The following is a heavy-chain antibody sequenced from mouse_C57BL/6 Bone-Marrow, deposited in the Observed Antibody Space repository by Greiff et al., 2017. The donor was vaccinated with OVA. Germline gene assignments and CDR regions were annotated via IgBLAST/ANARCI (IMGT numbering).Heavy chain of an antibody. CDR1: GYAFSSSW. J-gene: IGHJ4*01. V-gene: IGHV1-82*01. CDR3: AGCSYYYGRSYGAMDY. CDR2: IYPGDGGT. D-gene: IGHD1-1*01. Sequence: QVQLLQSGPELVKPGASVKISCKASGYAFSSSWMNWVKQRPGKGLEWIGWIYPGDGGTNYNGKFKGKATLTADKSSSTAYMQLSSLTSEDSAVYFCAGCSYYYGRSYGAMDYWGQGTSVTVSS.